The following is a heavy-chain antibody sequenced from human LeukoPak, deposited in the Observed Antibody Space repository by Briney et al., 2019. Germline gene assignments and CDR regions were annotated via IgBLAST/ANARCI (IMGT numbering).Heavy chain of an antibody. V-gene: IGHV4-34*01. J-gene: IGHJ4*02. CDR1: GGSFSGYY. CDR3: ARGITLYSSGWYLNRDRANHDY. Sequence: SETLSLTCAVYGGSFSGYYWSWIRQPPGKGLEWLGESNHSGSTNYNPSLKNRLTISVDTSKNQFSLKLRSVTAAGTVVYDCARGITLYSSGWYLNRDRANHDYWGQGTPVTVS. CDR2: SNHSGST. D-gene: IGHD6-19*01.